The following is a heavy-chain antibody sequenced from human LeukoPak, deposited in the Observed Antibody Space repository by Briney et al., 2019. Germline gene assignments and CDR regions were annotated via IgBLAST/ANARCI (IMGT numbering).Heavy chain of an antibody. CDR1: GGSIGTYH. CDR3: ARHDDNGWYFFEI. D-gene: IGHD6-19*01. J-gene: IGHJ4*02. Sequence: PSETLSLTCTVSGGSIGTYHWSWVRQPPGKGLEWIGYIFDSGSPNYRPALKSRVTISLDTSKNHVSLRLQSATAADTGIYYCARHDDNGWYFFEIWGQGTLVTVSS. V-gene: IGHV4-59*08. CDR2: IFDSGSP.